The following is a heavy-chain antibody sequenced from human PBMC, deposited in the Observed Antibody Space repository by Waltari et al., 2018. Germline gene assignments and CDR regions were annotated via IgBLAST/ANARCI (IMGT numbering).Heavy chain of an antibody. CDR2: VVPEDGET. D-gene: IGHD3-10*01. CDR1: GHTFTDHF. CDR3: ATGPHIIMVQGAPLD. J-gene: IGHJ4*02. Sequence: EVQLVQSGAEVQKPGVTVNISCKVSGHTFTDHFMPSAQQAPGKGLEWMGLVVPEDGETIYAEKFQGRVTITADTSTDTAYMELSSLRSEGTAVYYCATGPHIIMVQGAPLDWGQGTLVTVSS. V-gene: IGHV1-69-2*01.